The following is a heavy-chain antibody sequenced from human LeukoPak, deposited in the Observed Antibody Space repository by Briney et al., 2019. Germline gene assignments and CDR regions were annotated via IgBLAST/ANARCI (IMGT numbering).Heavy chain of an antibody. CDR1: GFTFSSYG. CDR3: AKPMVRGVNRQTFDY. CDR2: IRYDGSNK. Sequence: PGGSLRLSCAASGFTFSSYGMHWVRQAPGKGLEWVAFIRYDGSNKYYADSVKGRFTISRDNSKNTLYLQMNSLRAEDTAVYYCAKPMVRGVNRQTFDYWGQGTLVTVSS. J-gene: IGHJ4*02. V-gene: IGHV3-30*02. D-gene: IGHD3-10*01.